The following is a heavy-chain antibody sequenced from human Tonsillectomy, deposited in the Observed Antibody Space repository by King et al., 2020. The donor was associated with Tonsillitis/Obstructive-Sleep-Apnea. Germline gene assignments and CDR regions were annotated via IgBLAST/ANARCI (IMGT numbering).Heavy chain of an antibody. J-gene: IGHJ4*02. CDR3: AKEYGSGLNYFDY. Sequence: VQLVESGGGVVQPGRSLRLSCASSGFTFSTYGMHWVRQAPGKGLEWVAVIWYDGSNKYYADSVKGRFTISRDNSKNTLYLQMNSLRAEDTAVYYCAKEYGSGLNYFDYWGQGTLVTVSS. CDR1: GFTFSTYG. V-gene: IGHV3-33*06. D-gene: IGHD3-10*01. CDR2: IWYDGSNK.